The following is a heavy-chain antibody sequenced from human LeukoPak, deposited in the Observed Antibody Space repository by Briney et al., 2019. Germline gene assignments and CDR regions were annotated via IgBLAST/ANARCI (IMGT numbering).Heavy chain of an antibody. Sequence: PGGSLRLPCAASGFTFSSYSMNWVRQAPGKGLEWVSYISSSSSTIYYADSVKGRFTISRDNAKNSLYLQMNSLRAEDTAVYYCAREPTDVDTAMAFDYWGQGTLVTVSS. CDR2: ISSSSSTI. CDR3: AREPTDVDTAMAFDY. V-gene: IGHV3-48*01. D-gene: IGHD5-18*01. J-gene: IGHJ4*02. CDR1: GFTFSSYS.